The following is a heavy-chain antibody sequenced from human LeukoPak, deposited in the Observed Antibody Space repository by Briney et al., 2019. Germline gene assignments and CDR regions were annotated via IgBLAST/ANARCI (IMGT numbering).Heavy chain of an antibody. CDR2: IIPILGIA. Sequence: SVKVSCKASGGTFSSYAISWVRQAPGQGLEWMGRIIPILGIANYAQKFQGRVTITADKSTSTAYMEPSSLRSEDTAVYYCARGVGRDGYNYGLWGRGTLVTVSS. CDR3: ARGVGRDGYNYGL. CDR1: GGTFSSYA. J-gene: IGHJ2*01. V-gene: IGHV1-69*04. D-gene: IGHD5-24*01.